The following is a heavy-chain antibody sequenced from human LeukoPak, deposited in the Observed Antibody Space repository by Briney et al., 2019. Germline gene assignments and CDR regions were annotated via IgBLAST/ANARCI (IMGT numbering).Heavy chain of an antibody. D-gene: IGHD4-17*01. CDR3: ASSPVTTSFSDY. V-gene: IGHV4-61*02. CDR2: IYTSGST. J-gene: IGHJ4*02. Sequence: SETLSLTCTVYGGSISSGSYYWSWIRQPAGKGLEGIVRIYTSGSTNYNPSLKSRVTISVDTSKNQFSLKLSSVTAADTAVYYCASSPVTTSFSDYWGQGTLVTVSS. CDR1: GGSISSGSYY.